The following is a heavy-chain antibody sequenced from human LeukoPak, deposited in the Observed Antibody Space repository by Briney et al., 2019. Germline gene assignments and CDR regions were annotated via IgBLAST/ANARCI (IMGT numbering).Heavy chain of an antibody. CDR1: GFTFSGYW. CDR2: IKQDGSEK. CDR3: ARAHIVVLPAGPFDY. J-gene: IGHJ4*02. Sequence: PGGSLRLSCAASGFTFSGYWMSWVRQTPGKGLEWVANIKQDGSEKYYVDSVKGRFTISRDNAKNSLYLQMNSLRAEDTAVYYCARAHIVVLPAGPFDYWGQGTLVTVSS. D-gene: IGHD2-2*01. V-gene: IGHV3-7*01.